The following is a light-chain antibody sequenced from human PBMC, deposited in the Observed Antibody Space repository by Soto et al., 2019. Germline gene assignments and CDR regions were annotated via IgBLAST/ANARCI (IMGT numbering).Light chain of an antibody. J-gene: IGKJ1*01. V-gene: IGKV1-8*01. CDR3: QQYYNWPRT. Sequence: AIRMTQSPSSLSASTGDRVTITCRASQSISSYLNWYQQKPGKAPKLLIYAASSLQSGVPSRFSGSGSGTDFTLTISSLQSEDFAVYYCQQYYNWPRTFGQGTKVDIK. CDR1: QSISSY. CDR2: AAS.